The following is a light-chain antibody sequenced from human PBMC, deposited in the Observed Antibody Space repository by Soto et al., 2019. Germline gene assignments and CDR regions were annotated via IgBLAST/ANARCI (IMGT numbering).Light chain of an antibody. Sequence: EVVLTQSPGTLSLSPGERATLSCRASQSVATNLAWYQQKPGQAPRLLIYGASSRATGIPDRFSGSGSGTDFTLTISRLEPEDFAVYYCQQYGRSPPITFGQGTRLEIK. J-gene: IGKJ5*01. CDR2: GAS. CDR3: QQYGRSPPIT. V-gene: IGKV3-20*01. CDR1: QSVATN.